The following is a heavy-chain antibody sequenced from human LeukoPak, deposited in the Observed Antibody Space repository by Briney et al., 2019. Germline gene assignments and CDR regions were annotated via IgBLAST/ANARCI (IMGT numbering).Heavy chain of an antibody. CDR3: ARANSSSWYSY. Sequence: SETLSLTCAVYGGSFSGYYWSWLRQPPGKGLEWIGEINHSGSTNYNPSLKSRVTISVDASKNQFSLKLSSVTAADTAVYYCARANSSSWYSYWGQGTLVTVSS. CDR1: GGSFSGYY. V-gene: IGHV4-34*01. J-gene: IGHJ4*02. D-gene: IGHD6-13*01. CDR2: INHSGST.